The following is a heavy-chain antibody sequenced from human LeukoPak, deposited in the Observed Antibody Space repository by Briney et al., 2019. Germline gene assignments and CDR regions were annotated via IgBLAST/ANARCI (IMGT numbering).Heavy chain of an antibody. CDR1: GFTFSSYS. CDR2: ISGSSSTM. Sequence: PGGSLRLSCAASGFTFSSYSMNWVRQAPGKGLEWASYISGSSSTMYYADSVRGRFTISRDNAKNSLFLQMNSLRDEDTAVYYCARGRSSSYYGSGDNLYYFDYWGQGTLVTVSS. V-gene: IGHV3-48*02. CDR3: ARGRSSSYYGSGDNLYYFDY. J-gene: IGHJ4*02. D-gene: IGHD3-10*01.